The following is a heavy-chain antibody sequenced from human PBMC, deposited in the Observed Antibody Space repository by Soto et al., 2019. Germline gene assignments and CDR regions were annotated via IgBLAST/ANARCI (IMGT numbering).Heavy chain of an antibody. V-gene: IGHV4-59*01. CDR1: GDSISGYY. D-gene: IGHD2-15*01. CDR3: AKYRRTDAEGYTFDY. J-gene: IGHJ4*02. CDR2: IYYSGNT. Sequence: SETLSLTCTVSGDSISGYYWSWIRRPPGKGLQWIGYIYYSGNTNYSPSLKGRVAMSVDTSKNQFSLHVTSVTAADTAVYFCAKYRRTDAEGYTFDYWGQGALVTVSS.